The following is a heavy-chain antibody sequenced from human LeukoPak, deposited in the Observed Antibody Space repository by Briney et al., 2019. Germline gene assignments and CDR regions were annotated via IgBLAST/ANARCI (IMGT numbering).Heavy chain of an antibody. J-gene: IGHJ4*02. CDR2: INHSGST. V-gene: IGHV4-34*01. D-gene: IGHD1-26*01. Sequence: PSETLSLTCAVYGGSFSGYYWSWIRQPPATGLELIGEINHSGSTTYNPSLQSRVTISVGTSKNQFSLQLRSVAAADTAAYYCSRWEGGSYYDFDYWGQGTLVTVSS. CDR1: GGSFSGYY. CDR3: SRWEGGSYYDFDY.